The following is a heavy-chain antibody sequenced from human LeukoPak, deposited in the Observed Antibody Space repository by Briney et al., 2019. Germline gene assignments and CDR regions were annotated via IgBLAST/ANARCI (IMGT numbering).Heavy chain of an antibody. CDR2: INPNSGGT. V-gene: IGHV1-2*06. J-gene: IGHJ4*02. Sequence: ASVKVSCKVSGYIFTCYYMHWVRQAPGQGLEWMGRINPNSGGTNYAQKFQGRVTMTRDTSISTAYMELSRLRSDDTAVYYCARLASMMLEDYWGQGTLVTVSS. CDR3: ARLASMMLEDY. CDR1: GYIFTCYY. D-gene: IGHD4/OR15-4a*01.